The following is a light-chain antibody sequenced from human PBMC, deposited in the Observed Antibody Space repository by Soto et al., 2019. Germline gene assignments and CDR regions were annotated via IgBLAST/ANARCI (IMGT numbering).Light chain of an antibody. J-gene: IGKJ2*02. Sequence: DIQMTQSPSSLSASVGDRVTITCRASRTISSYLNWYQQKPGKAPKLLIYAASRLQSGVPSRFSGSGSGTDFTLTINNLQPEDFATYYCQQSYSSLCTFGQGTNLEIK. CDR2: AAS. CDR3: QQSYSSLCT. V-gene: IGKV1-39*01. CDR1: RTISSY.